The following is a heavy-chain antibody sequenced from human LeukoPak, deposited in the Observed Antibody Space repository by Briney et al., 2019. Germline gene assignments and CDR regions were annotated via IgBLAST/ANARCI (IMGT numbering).Heavy chain of an antibody. D-gene: IGHD3-10*01. J-gene: IGHJ3*02. CDR2: IKQDGTEI. V-gene: IGHV3-7*01. Sequence: GGSLRLSCIASEFTFNSHWMSWVRQTPGKGLEWVANIKQDGTEIYYVDSVKGRFTISRDNAKNSLYLQMNSLRAEDTAVYYCARTILWFGEQAFDIWGQGTMVTVSS. CDR3: ARTILWFGEQAFDI. CDR1: EFTFNSHW.